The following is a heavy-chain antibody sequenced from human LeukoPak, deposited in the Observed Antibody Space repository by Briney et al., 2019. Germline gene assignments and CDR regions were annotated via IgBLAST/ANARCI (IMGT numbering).Heavy chain of an antibody. CDR3: ARQNYGNPDY. J-gene: IGHJ4*02. D-gene: IGHD3-16*01. V-gene: IGHV3-74*01. CDR2: VSGDGSIT. CDR1: GFTYSSNW. Sequence: GGSLRLSCAASGFTYSSNWMHWVRQAPGKGLVWVSRVSGDGSITYYADSVKGRFTMSRDNAKNTLYLQINSLRVEDTAVYYCARQNYGNPDYWGQGTLVTVS.